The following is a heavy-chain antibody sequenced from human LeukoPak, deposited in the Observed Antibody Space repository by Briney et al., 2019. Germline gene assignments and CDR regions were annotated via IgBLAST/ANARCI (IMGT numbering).Heavy chain of an antibody. J-gene: IGHJ6*03. CDR2: ISAYNGNT. V-gene: IGHV1-18*01. D-gene: IGHD1-26*01. Sequence: ASVKVSCKASGYTFTSYGISWVRQAPGQGLEWMGWISAYNGNTNYAQKLQGRVTMTTDTSTSTAYMELRSLRFDDTAVYYCARDRYLYSGSLLYYYYYMDVWGKGTTVTVSS. CDR1: GYTFTSYG. CDR3: ARDRYLYSGSLLYYYYYMDV.